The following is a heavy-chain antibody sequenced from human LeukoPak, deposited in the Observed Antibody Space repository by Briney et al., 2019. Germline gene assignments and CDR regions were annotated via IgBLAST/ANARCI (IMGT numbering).Heavy chain of an antibody. CDR1: GYTFTSYY. CDR3: ARDIPLPDIVATAYPGYYFDY. D-gene: IGHD5-12*01. CDR2: INASGGST. V-gene: IGHV1-46*01. Sequence: ASVKVSCKASGYTFTSYYMHRVRQAPGQGLEWMGIINASGGSTSYAQKFQGRVTMTRDMSTSTVYMELSSLRSEDTAVYYCARDIPLPDIVATAYPGYYFDYWGQGTLVTVSS. J-gene: IGHJ4*02.